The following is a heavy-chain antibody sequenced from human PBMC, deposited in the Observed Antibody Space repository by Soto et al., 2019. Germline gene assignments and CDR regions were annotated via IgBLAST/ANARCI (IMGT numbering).Heavy chain of an antibody. V-gene: IGHV4-39*01. J-gene: IGHJ4*02. Sequence: SETLSLTCAVSNDSISSCTYYWAWHPQGPGRGLEWIVSLTYLGTTDYNPSLKSRVTLSNDASKNQFSLKLTPMNAADTAVYYCETGRYDSGWYDEHFWGQGTPVNVAS. D-gene: IGHD6-19*01. CDR1: NDSISSCTYY. CDR2: LTYLGTT. CDR3: ETGRYDSGWYDEHF.